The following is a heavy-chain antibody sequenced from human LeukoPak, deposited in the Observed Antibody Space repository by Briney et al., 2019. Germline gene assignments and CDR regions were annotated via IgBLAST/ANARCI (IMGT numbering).Heavy chain of an antibody. CDR1: GFTFSTSA. CDR2: ISGSGVT. CDR3: AKGGLTTVNAGFDP. J-gene: IGHJ5*02. Sequence: GGSLRLSCAASGFTFSTSAMTWVRQAPGKGLEWVSGISGSGVTDYADFVKGRFTISRDNSKNTLYLQMNSLRAEDTAVYYCAKGGLTTVNAGFDPWGQGTLVTVSS. V-gene: IGHV3-23*01. D-gene: IGHD4-11*01.